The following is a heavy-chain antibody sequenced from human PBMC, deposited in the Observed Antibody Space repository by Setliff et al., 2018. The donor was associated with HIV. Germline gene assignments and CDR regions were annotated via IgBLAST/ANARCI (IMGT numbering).Heavy chain of an antibody. CDR3: AGRGGYNDWYFDY. V-gene: IGHV4-59*11. CDR1: GVSMSSQY. CDR2: IYYSGTT. Sequence: LSLTCNVSGVSMSSQYWSWIRQAPGQPPNKGLEWIGNIYYSGTTNYNPSLESRVTISIDTSKSQFSLKLTSVTTADTAMYYCAGRGGYNDWYFDYWGQGALVTVSS. D-gene: IGHD5-12*01. J-gene: IGHJ4*02.